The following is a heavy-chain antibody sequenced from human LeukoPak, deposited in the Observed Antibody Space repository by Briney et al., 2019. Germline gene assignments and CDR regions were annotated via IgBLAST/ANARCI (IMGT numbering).Heavy chain of an antibody. Sequence: GGSLRLSCAASASTFSSYAMSCVRQAPGKRLQWVSAISGSGGSTFYADSVKGRFTISRDNSKNTLYLQMNSMRAEDTAVYYCAKDSSSGSRCYYMDVWGKGTTVTVSS. J-gene: IGHJ6*03. V-gene: IGHV3-23*01. CDR3: AKDSSSGSRCYYMDV. D-gene: IGHD3-22*01. CDR1: ASTFSSYA. CDR2: ISGSGGST.